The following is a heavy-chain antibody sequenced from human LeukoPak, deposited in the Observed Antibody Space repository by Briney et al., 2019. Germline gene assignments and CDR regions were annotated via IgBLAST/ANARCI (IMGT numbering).Heavy chain of an antibody. CDR2: INANSGAT. CDR3: ARDAVVAPGLSFDN. CDR1: GYTFTDYY. J-gene: IGHJ4*02. Sequence: ASVKVSCKSSGYTFTDYYMHWVRQAPGQGLEGMGLINANSGATNYAQKFQGRVAMTRDTSISTAYMELSSLRSDDTAVYYCARDAVVAPGLSFDNWGQGTLVTVSS. D-gene: IGHD2-2*01. V-gene: IGHV1-2*06.